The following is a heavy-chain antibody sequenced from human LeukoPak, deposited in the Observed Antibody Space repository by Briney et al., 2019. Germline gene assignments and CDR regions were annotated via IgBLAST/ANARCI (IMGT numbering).Heavy chain of an antibody. D-gene: IGHD6-19*01. J-gene: IGHJ3*02. CDR1: GFTFRDYF. CDR2: TNTAGNTI. V-gene: IGHV3-11*04. CDR3: ARARGGWYPNTESDAFDI. Sequence: GGSLRLSCAASGFTFRDYFMSWIRQAPGKGLEWVAYTNTAGNTIYYADSMKGRFTISRDNAKNSLYLQMNSLRAEDTAVYYCARARGGWYPNTESDAFDIWGQGIMVTVSS.